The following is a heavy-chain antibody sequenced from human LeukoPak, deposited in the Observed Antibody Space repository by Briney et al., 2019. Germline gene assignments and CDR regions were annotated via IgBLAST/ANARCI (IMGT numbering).Heavy chain of an antibody. J-gene: IGHJ6*02. V-gene: IGHV3-21*01. CDR2: ISSGSSYI. D-gene: IGHD3-9*01. Sequence: GGSLRLSCAASGFTFNNYNMNWVRQAPGKGLEWVSSISSGSSYIYYADSVKGRFTISRDNAKNSLYLQVNSLRAEDTAVYYCARVLILVHGYYYAMDVWGQGTTVTVSS. CDR1: GFTFNNYN. CDR3: ARVLILVHGYYYAMDV.